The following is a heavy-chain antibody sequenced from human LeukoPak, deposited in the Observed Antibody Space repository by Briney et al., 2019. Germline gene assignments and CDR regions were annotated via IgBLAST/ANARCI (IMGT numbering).Heavy chain of an antibody. Sequence: GGSLRLSCAASGFTFSTFLMSWVRQTPGKGLEWVANIKEDGSEKNYVDSVKGRFTISRDNAKNSLYLQMNSLRVEDTAVYYCARDRGVNGYFDLWGRGTLVTVSS. CDR2: IKEDGSEK. CDR3: ARDRGVNGYFDL. V-gene: IGHV3-7*01. J-gene: IGHJ2*01. CDR1: GFTFSTFL. D-gene: IGHD3-10*01.